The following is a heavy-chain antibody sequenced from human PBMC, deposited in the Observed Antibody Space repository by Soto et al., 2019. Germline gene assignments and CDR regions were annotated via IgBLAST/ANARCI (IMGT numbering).Heavy chain of an antibody. CDR3: ARERPDGSRLDP. CDR2: IYYSGST. V-gene: IGHV4-30-4*01. Sequence: SLTCNVSGGSISSGDYYWSWIRQPPGKGLEWIGYIYYSGSTYYNPSLKSRVTISVDTSKNQSSLKLSSVTAADTAVYYCARERPDGSRLDPWGQGTLVTVSS. J-gene: IGHJ5*02. CDR1: GGSISSGDYY. D-gene: IGHD6-13*01.